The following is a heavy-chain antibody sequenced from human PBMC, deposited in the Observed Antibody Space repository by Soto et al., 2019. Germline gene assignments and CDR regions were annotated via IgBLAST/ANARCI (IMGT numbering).Heavy chain of an antibody. CDR1: GGSFSGYY. Sequence: QVQLQQWGAGLLKPSETLSLTCAVYGGSFSGYYWSWIRQPPGKGLEWIGEINHSGSTNYNPSLTSRVTISVDTSKNQFSLKLSSVTAADTAVYYCARGRGYSSGWSLYFDYWGQGTLVTVSS. CDR3: ARGRGYSSGWSLYFDY. J-gene: IGHJ4*02. CDR2: INHSGST. D-gene: IGHD6-19*01. V-gene: IGHV4-34*01.